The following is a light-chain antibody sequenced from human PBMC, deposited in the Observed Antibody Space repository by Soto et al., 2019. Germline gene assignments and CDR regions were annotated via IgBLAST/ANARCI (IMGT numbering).Light chain of an antibody. CDR3: QQYNSYSWT. J-gene: IGKJ1*01. V-gene: IGKV1-5*01. Sequence: DIQMTQSPSTLSASVGDRVTITCRASQSISNWLAWFQQKPGKAPKLLIYDASSLESGVPQRFSGSGSGTEFTLTISSLQPDDFATYYCQQYNSYSWTFGQGTKVDIK. CDR2: DAS. CDR1: QSISNW.